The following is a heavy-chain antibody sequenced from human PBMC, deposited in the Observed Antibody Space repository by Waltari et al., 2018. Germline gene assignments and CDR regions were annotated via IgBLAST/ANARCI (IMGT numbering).Heavy chain of an antibody. V-gene: IGHV1-8*03. J-gene: IGHJ6*03. CDR1: GYTFTSYD. CDR3: ARERSGYDYYYYYYMDV. CDR2: LNPNSGNT. Sequence: QVQLVQSGAEVKKPGASVKVSCKASGYTFTSYDINWVRQATGQGLEWMGWLNPNSGNTGYARKFQGRVTITRNTSISTAYMELSSLRSEDTAVYYCARERSGYDYYYYYYMDVWGKGTTVTVSS. D-gene: IGHD5-12*01.